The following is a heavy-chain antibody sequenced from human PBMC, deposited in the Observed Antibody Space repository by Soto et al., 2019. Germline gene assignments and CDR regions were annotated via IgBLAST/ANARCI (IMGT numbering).Heavy chain of an antibody. J-gene: IGHJ5*02. CDR1: GYTFTSYA. CDR2: INAGNGNT. CDR3: AREYSRIRFDP. V-gene: IGHV1-3*01. Sequence: ASVKVSCKASGYTFTSYAMHWVRQAPGQRLEWMGWINAGNGNTKYSQKFQGRVAITRDTSASTAYMELSSLRSEDTAVYYCAREYSRIRFDPWGQGTLVTVSS. D-gene: IGHD6-13*01.